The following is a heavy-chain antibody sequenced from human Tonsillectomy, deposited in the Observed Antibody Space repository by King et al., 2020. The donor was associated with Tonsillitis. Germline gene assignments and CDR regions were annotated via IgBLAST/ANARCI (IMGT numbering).Heavy chain of an antibody. CDR1: GGSISSYY. D-gene: IGHD6-19*01. CDR3: ARDHAYVEQWLQVAFDI. CDR2: IYTSGST. Sequence: QLQESGPGLVKPSETLSLTCTVSGGSISSYYWSWIRQPAGKGLEWIGRIYTSGSTNYNPSLKSRVTMSVDTSKNQFSLKLSSVTAADTAVYYCARDHAYVEQWLQVAFDIWGQGTMVTVSS. V-gene: IGHV4-4*07. J-gene: IGHJ3*02.